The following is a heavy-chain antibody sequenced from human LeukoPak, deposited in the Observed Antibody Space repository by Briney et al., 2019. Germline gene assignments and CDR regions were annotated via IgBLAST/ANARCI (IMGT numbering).Heavy chain of an antibody. J-gene: IGHJ4*02. CDR1: GFIFITYW. CDR3: TRDRGWQSFDY. Sequence: PGGSLRLSCAASGFIFITYWMTWVRQAPGKGLERVANINLDGTETYYMDSVKGRFTISRDNAKNSLYLQMNSLRAEDTAVYYCTRDRGWQSFDYWGQGTLVTVSS. D-gene: IGHD3-10*01. V-gene: IGHV3-7*01. CDR2: INLDGTET.